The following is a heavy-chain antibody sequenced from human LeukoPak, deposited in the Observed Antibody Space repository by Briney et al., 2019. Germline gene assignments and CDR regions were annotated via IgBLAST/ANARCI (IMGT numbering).Heavy chain of an antibody. CDR1: GYTLTELS. J-gene: IGHJ4*02. CDR3: AREGYTYGALDY. Sequence: ASVKVSCKVSGYTLTELSMHWVRQAPGKGLEWMGGFDPEDGETIYAQKFQGRVTMTEDTSTDTAYMELSSLRSDDTAVYYCAREGYTYGALDYWGQGTLVTVSS. D-gene: IGHD4/OR15-4a*01. V-gene: IGHV1-24*01. CDR2: FDPEDGET.